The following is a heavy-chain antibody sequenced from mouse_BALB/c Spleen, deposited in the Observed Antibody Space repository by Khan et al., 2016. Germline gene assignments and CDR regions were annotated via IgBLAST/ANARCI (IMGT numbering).Heavy chain of an antibody. V-gene: IGHV1-63*02. CDR3: ARSLLRVRTDY. CDR2: IYPGGDYI. CDR1: GYTFTNYW. J-gene: IGHJ2*01. D-gene: IGHD1-2*01. Sequence: QVRLQQSGAELVRPGTPVKISCKASGYTFTNYWLGWVKQRPGHGLEWIGDIYPGGDYINYNEKFKGKATLTADTSSSTAYMQLSSLTAEDSAVYFCARSLLRVRTDYWGQGTTLTVSS.